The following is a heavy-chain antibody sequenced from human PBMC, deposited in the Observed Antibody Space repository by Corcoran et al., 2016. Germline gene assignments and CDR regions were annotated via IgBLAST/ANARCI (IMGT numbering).Heavy chain of an antibody. V-gene: IGHV4-4*02. J-gene: IGHJ4*02. CDR1: GGSISSSNW. CDR3: ASNYYDSSGFIAVDY. Sequence: QVQLQESGPGLVKPSGTLSLTCAVSGGSISSSNWWSWVRQPPGKGLEWIGEIYHSGSTNYNPSLKSRVTISVDKSKNQFSLKLSSVTAADTAVYYCASNYYDSSGFIAVDYWGQGTLVTVSS. CDR2: IYHSGST. D-gene: IGHD3-22*01.